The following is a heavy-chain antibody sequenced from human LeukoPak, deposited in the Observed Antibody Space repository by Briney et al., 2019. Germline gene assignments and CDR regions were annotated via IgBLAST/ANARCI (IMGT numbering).Heavy chain of an antibody. D-gene: IGHD3-10*01. V-gene: IGHV3-23*01. CDR1: GFTFSSYA. CDR3: AREGRFGEFYSFFDY. CDR2: IGGSGGST. Sequence: GGSLRLSCAASGFTFSSYAMSWVRQAPGKGLEWVSAIGGSGGSTYYAGSLKGRFTISRDNSKNTLYLQMNSLRAEDTAVYYCAREGRFGEFYSFFDYWGQGTLVTVSS. J-gene: IGHJ4*02.